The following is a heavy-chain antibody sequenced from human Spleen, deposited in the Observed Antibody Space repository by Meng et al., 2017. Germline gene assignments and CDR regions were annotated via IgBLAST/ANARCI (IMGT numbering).Heavy chain of an antibody. Sequence: QVERVQSGAGVKKPGASWKVSCKASGYTFPDYWLHWVRQAPGQGLEWMGWISVYTGNTDYAQKVQGRVIMTKDTSTNTAYMELRSLTSDDTAVYYCARTLGFSSGAYPSDYWGQGTLVTVSS. CDR2: ISVYTGNT. J-gene: IGHJ4*02. V-gene: IGHV1-18*04. CDR3: ARTLGFSSGAYPSDY. D-gene: IGHD6-19*01. CDR1: GYTFPDYW.